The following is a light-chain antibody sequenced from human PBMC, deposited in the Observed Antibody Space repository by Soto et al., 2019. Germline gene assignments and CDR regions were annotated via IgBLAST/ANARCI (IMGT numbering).Light chain of an antibody. Sequence: VLTQSPATLSASPGERATLSCRASESVGSRLAWYHQKPGQAPRLLIYGAFNRVTGIPVRFSGSGSGTDFTLTISRLEPEDFAVYYCQQYGNSPSTFGQGTKVDIK. CDR1: ESVGSR. CDR2: GAF. V-gene: IGKV3-11*01. CDR3: QQYGNSPST. J-gene: IGKJ1*01.